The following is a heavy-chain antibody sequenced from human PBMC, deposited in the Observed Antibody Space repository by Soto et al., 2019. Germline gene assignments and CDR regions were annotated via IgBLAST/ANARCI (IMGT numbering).Heavy chain of an antibody. CDR1: GFTFSSYS. Sequence: GSLRLSCAASGFTFSSYSMNWVRQAPGKGLEWVSSISSSSSYIYYADSVKGRFTISRDNAKNSLYLQMNSLRAEDTAVYYCATPANYDFWSGYWNYFDYWGQGTLVTVPQ. V-gene: IGHV3-21*01. J-gene: IGHJ4*02. CDR2: ISSSSSYI. CDR3: ATPANYDFWSGYWNYFDY. D-gene: IGHD3-3*01.